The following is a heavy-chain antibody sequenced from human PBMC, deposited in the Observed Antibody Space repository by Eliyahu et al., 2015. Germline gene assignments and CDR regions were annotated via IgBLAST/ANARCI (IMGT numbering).Heavy chain of an antibody. CDR3: ARESGNYDS. CDR1: GXXFTNYD. D-gene: IGHD1-26*01. V-gene: IGHV1-8*01. Sequence: QVQLVQSGAEVKKPGASXKVSCKASGXXFTNYDINWVRQATGQGLEWMGWMNPYSANTGYAQKFQGRVTMTSNTSINTAYMELSGLTSEDTAVYYCARESGNYDSWGQGTLVTVSS. J-gene: IGHJ5*01. CDR2: MNPYSANT.